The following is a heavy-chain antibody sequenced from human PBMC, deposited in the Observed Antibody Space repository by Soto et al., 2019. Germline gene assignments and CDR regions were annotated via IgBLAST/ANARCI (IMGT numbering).Heavy chain of an antibody. CDR3: ARTSVAQSEDYFDY. CDR1: GYSFTTYG. Sequence: ASVKVSCKTSGYSFTTYGISWVRQAAGQGLEWMGWTSSNNGKTKYAQKFQGRATMTTDKSTNTVHMELRSLRSGDTAVYYCARTSVAQSEDYFDYWGQETLVTVSS. V-gene: IGHV1-18*01. J-gene: IGHJ4*02. D-gene: IGHD5-12*01. CDR2: TSSNNGKT.